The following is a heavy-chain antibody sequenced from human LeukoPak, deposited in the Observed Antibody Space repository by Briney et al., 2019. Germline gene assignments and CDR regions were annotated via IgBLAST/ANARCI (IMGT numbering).Heavy chain of an antibody. CDR3: ARRSGEGYFDY. Sequence: GGSLGLSCAVSGSTVSSNYMTWVRQAPGKGLEWLSVIYSGGDTYYADSVQGRFTISRDNSRNTLYLQMNFLRADDTAVYYCARRSGEGYFDYWGQGTLVTVSS. V-gene: IGHV3-66*01. J-gene: IGHJ4*02. D-gene: IGHD1-26*01. CDR1: GSTVSSNY. CDR2: IYSGGDT.